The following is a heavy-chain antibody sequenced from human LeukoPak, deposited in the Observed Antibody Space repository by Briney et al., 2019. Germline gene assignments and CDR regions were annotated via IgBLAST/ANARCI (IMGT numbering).Heavy chain of an antibody. Sequence: GGSLRLSCAASGFTFSSYGMHWVRQAPGKGLEWVSSISSSSSYIYYADSVKGRFTISRDNAKNSLYLQMNSLRAEDTAVYYCARGRLAGYSSSSDFDYWGQGTLVTVSS. CDR3: ARGRLAGYSSSSDFDY. J-gene: IGHJ4*02. D-gene: IGHD6-13*01. CDR1: GFTFSSYG. V-gene: IGHV3-21*01. CDR2: ISSSSSYI.